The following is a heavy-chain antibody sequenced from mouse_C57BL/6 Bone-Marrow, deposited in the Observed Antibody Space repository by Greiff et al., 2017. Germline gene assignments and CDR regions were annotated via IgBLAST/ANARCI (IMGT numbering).Heavy chain of an antibody. D-gene: IGHD2-4*01. V-gene: IGHV1-39*01. Sequence: EVQLQQSGPELVKPGASVKISCKASGYSFTDYNMNWVKQSNGTSLEWIGVLHPNYGTTSYNQKFNGKATLTVDQSSSTAYMQLNSLTSEDAAVYYCARGYDYDYTMDYWDQGTSVTVSS. CDR1: GYSFTDYN. CDR2: LHPNYGTT. J-gene: IGHJ4*01. CDR3: ARGYDYDYTMDY.